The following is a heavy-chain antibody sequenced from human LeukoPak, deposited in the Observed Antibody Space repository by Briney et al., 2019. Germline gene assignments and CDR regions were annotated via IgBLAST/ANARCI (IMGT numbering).Heavy chain of an antibody. Sequence: PEGSLRLSCAASGFTFSSYSMNWVRQAPGKGLEWVSSISSSSSCIYYADSVKGRFTISRDNAKNSLYLQMNSLRAEDTAVYYCARVTTVTTYYYYYYMDVWGKGTTVTVSS. J-gene: IGHJ6*03. CDR2: ISSSSSCI. V-gene: IGHV3-21*01. D-gene: IGHD4-11*01. CDR3: ARVTTVTTYYYYYYMDV. CDR1: GFTFSSYS.